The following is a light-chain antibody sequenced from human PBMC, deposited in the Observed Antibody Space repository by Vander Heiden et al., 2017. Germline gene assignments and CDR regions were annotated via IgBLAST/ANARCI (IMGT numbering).Light chain of an antibody. V-gene: IGLV1-44*01. CDR2: SNN. Sequence: QSVLTQPPSASGTPGQRVTISCSGSSSNIGSNTVNWYQQLPGTAPKLLIYSNNQRPSGVPDRFSGSKSGTSASLAISGLQSEDKADYYCAAWDDSLNGWVLGGGTKPTVL. CDR1: SSNIGSNT. CDR3: AAWDDSLNGWV. J-gene: IGLJ3*02.